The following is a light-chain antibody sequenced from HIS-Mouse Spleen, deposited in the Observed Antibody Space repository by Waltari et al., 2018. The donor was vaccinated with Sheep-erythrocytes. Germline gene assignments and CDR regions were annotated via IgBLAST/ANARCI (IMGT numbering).Light chain of an antibody. V-gene: IGKV1-9*01. Sequence: DIQLTQSPSFLSASVGDRVTITCRASQGISSYLAWYQQKPGKAPKLLIYAASTLQSGVPSRFSGSGSGTEFTLTISSLQPEDFATYYCQQYNNWPETFGQGTKVEIK. CDR2: AAS. J-gene: IGKJ1*01. CDR1: QGISSY. CDR3: QQYNNWPET.